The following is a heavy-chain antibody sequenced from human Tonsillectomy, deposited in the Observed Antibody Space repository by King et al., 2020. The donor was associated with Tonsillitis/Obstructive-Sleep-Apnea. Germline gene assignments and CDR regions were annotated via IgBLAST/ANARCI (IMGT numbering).Heavy chain of an antibody. Sequence: VQLVESGGGLVQPGGSLKLSCAASGFTFSSYAMNWVRQAPGKGLEWVSTISGSSHSTYYGDSVKGRFTISRDNSKNTLYLQMNSLRAEDTAVYYCAKARTTIVVVPAAMEGWGQGTLVTVSS. J-gene: IGHJ4*02. CDR1: GFTFSSYA. CDR2: ISGSSHST. CDR3: AKARTTIVVVPAAMEG. D-gene: IGHD2-2*01. V-gene: IGHV3-23*04.